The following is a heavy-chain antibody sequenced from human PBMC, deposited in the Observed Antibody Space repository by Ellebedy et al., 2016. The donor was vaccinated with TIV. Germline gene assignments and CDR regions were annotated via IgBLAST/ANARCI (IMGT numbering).Heavy chain of an antibody. CDR1: GGSINSNNYY. CDR3: ANSNIVGRRFDC. J-gene: IGHJ4*02. Sequence: SETLSLTCTVSGGSINSNNYYWGWIRQPPGRGLEWIGTVSYTGSTYYTPSLKSRVSISVDTSKNQFSLELNFVTAADTAVYYCANSNIVGRRFDCWGQGTLVTVSS. D-gene: IGHD3-22*01. V-gene: IGHV4-39*07. CDR2: VSYTGST.